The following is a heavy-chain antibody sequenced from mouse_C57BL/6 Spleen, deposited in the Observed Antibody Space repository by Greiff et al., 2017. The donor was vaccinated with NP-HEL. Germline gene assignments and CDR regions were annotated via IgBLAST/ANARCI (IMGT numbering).Heavy chain of an antibody. CDR2: ISDGGSYT. Sequence: EVQGVESGGGLVKPGGSLKLSCAASGFTFSSYAMSWVRQTPEKRLEWVATISDGGSYTYYPDNVKGRFTISRDNAKNNLYLQMSHLKSEDTAMYYCARGAIIRGYFDYWGQGTTLTVSS. D-gene: IGHD3-1*01. CDR3: ARGAIIRGYFDY. V-gene: IGHV5-4*01. CDR1: GFTFSSYA. J-gene: IGHJ2*01.